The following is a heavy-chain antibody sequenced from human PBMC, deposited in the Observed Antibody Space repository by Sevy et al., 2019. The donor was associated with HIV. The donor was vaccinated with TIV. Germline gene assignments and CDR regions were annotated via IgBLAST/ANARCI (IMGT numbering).Heavy chain of an antibody. D-gene: IGHD6-13*01. CDR1: GFTFDDYG. Sequence: GGCLRLSCAASGFTFDDYGMSWVRQAPGKGLEWVSGVNWNGGSTAYADSVKGRFTISRDNAKNSLYLQMNNLRAEDTALYYCARVSGQQLVGGSFDYWGQGTLVTVSS. CDR3: ARVSGQQLVGGSFDY. J-gene: IGHJ4*02. CDR2: VNWNGGST. V-gene: IGHV3-20*04.